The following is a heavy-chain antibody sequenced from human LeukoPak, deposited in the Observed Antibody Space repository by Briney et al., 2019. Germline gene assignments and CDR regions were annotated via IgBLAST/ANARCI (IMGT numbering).Heavy chain of an antibody. J-gene: IGHJ4*02. CDR2: ISPDGNSE. D-gene: IGHD1/OR15-1a*01. CDR1: GFTFSTFG. V-gene: IGHV3-30*18. CDR3: AKVNNYDDY. Sequence: GRSLRLSCAASGFTFSTFGIHWVRQAPGKGLEWVAAISPDGNSEYYADSVKGRFTISRDNSKDMIYLQMNSLRGEDPAVYYCAKVNNYDDYWGQGTLVTVSS.